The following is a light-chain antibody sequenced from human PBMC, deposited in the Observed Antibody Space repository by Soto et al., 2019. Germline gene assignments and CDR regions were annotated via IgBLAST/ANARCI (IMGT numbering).Light chain of an antibody. V-gene: IGKV1-39*01. CDR3: QQSYNSPQT. CDR2: AAS. Sequence: DIQMTQSTSSLSASVGDEVTITCRASQTIMTYLNWYQLKPGKPPRLLIYAASSLQSGVPSRFSGSGSGTDFTLTISSLQPEDFATYSCQQSYNSPQTFGRGTKVEIK. J-gene: IGKJ1*01. CDR1: QTIMTY.